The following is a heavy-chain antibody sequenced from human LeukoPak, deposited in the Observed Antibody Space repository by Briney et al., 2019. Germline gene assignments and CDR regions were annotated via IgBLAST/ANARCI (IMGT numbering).Heavy chain of an antibody. CDR3: ARAAYSSSSGFDY. V-gene: IGHV3-21*01. Sequence: PGGSLRLSCAASGFTFSSYSMNWVRQAPGKGLEWVSSISSSSSYIYYADSVKGRFTISRDNAKNSLYLQMNSLRAEDTAVYYCARAAYSSSSGFDYWGQGTLVTVSS. D-gene: IGHD6-6*01. CDR1: GFTFSSYS. J-gene: IGHJ4*02. CDR2: ISSSSSYI.